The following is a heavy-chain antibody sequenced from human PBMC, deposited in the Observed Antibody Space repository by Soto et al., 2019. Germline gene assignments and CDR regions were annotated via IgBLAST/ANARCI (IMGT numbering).Heavy chain of an antibody. V-gene: IGHV4-4*07. J-gene: IGHJ4*02. CDR1: GGSINSYY. CDR2: IYSGGST. CDR3: ARGPGGFGDFSLDY. Sequence: QVQLQESGPGLVKPSETLSLTCTVSGGSINSYYWSWIRQPAGKGLDGIGRIYSGGSTNYNPSLKSRLTVSVDTSKNQFSLKLTSVTAADTAVYYCARGPGGFGDFSLDYWGQGTLVTVSS. D-gene: IGHD3-10*01.